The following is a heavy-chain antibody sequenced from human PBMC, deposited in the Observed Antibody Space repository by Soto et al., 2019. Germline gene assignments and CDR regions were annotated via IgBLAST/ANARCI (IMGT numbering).Heavy chain of an antibody. V-gene: IGHV3-30*18. D-gene: IGHD1-1*01. CDR2: ISYDGNNK. CDR3: AKSVYNWNDGFFDY. Sequence: AGGSLRLSCAASGFTFSTYGMHWVRQAPGKGLEWVAVISYDGNNKYYADSVKGRFTISRDNSKNTLYLQMSSLRAEDTAVYYCAKSVYNWNDGFFDYWGPGTRVTVSS. CDR1: GFTFSTYG. J-gene: IGHJ4*02.